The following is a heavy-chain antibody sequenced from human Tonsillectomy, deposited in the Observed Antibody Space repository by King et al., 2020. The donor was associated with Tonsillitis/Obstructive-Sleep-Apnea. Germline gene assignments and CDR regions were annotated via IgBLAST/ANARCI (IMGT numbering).Heavy chain of an antibody. Sequence: QLVQSGAEVRKPGASVKVSCKPSNNTFTNYGISWVRQAPGQGLEWMGWITVHNGNTMYEQKFRGRVTMTTDTSTSTAYMDLRSLRSDDTAVYYCGIVGAFESYYFDTWGQGTLVTVSS. CDR2: ITVHNGNT. D-gene: IGHD1-26*01. CDR3: GIVGAFESYYFDT. J-gene: IGHJ4*02. CDR1: NNTFTNYG. V-gene: IGHV1-18*01.